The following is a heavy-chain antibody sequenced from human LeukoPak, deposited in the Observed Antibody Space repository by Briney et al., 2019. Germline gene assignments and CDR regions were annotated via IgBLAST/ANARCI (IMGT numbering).Heavy chain of an antibody. CDR1: DEPFSGYY. J-gene: IGHJ4*02. Sequence: SETLSLTCAISDEPFSGYYWGWFRQPPGKGLELIGEINRNGNTDYNPSLKSRVSMSIDTSKNQFSLKLISVTAADTAVYYCARLVPERFFQLNPEGYYDYWGQGTLVTVSS. CDR2: INRNGNT. CDR3: ARLVPERFFQLNPEGYYDY. V-gene: IGHV4-34*01. D-gene: IGHD3-3*01.